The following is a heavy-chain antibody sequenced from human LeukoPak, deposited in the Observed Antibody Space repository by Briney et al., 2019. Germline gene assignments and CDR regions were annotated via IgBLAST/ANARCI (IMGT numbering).Heavy chain of an antibody. V-gene: IGHV4-59*01. Sequence: SETLSLTCTVSGGSINNYFWSWIRQPPGKGLEWIGYISYSGTTNYNPSLKSRVIISVDSSKNQFSLTLTSVTAADSAVYYCARDSGFGDPFDYWGQGTLVTV. CDR1: GGSINNYF. D-gene: IGHD3-10*01. CDR2: ISYSGTT. J-gene: IGHJ4*02. CDR3: ARDSGFGDPFDY.